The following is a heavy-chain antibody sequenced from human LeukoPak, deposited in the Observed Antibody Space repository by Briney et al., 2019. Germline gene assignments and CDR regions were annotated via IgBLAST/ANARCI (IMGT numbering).Heavy chain of an antibody. D-gene: IGHD4-17*01. CDR2: INHSGST. CDR1: GGSFSGYY. CDR3: ARGMTTVTTD. J-gene: IGHJ4*02. V-gene: IGHV4-34*01. Sequence: SETLSLTCAVYGGSFSGYYWSWIRQPPGKGLEWIGEINHSGSTNYNPSLKSRVTISVDTSKNQFSLKLSSVTAADTAVYYCARGMTTVTTDWGQGTLVIVSS.